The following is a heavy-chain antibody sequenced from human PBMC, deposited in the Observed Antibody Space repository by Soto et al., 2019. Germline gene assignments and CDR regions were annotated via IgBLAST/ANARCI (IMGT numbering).Heavy chain of an antibody. CDR3: AKDPNGGYIGAIDD. V-gene: IGHV3-23*01. Sequence: EVQLLESGGDLVQPGGSLRLSCAASGFAFSNYAVTWVRQAQGKGLEWVSSISGSGNIIYYADSVKGRFIISGDNSNNTLYLPMNSLRAEDTAVYNCAKDPNGGYIGAIDDWGQGTLVTVSS. J-gene: IGHJ4*02. CDR2: ISGSGNII. D-gene: IGHD4-17*01. CDR1: GFAFSNYA.